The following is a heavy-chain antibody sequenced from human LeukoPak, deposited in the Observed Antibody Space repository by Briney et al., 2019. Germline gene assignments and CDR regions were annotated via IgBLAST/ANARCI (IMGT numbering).Heavy chain of an antibody. CDR1: GFTFSSYA. V-gene: IGHV3-23*01. CDR3: AKWYDSSGYYRDGFDY. J-gene: IGHJ4*02. CDR2: ISGSGGST. Sequence: PGGTLRLSCAASGFTFSSYAMSWVRQAPGKGLEWVSAISGSGGSTYYADSVKGRFTISRDNSKNTLYLQMNSLRAEDTAVYYCAKWYDSSGYYRDGFDYWGQGTLVTVSS. D-gene: IGHD3-22*01.